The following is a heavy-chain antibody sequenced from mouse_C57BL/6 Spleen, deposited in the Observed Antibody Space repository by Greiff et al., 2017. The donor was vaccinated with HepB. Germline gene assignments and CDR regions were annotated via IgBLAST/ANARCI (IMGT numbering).Heavy chain of an antibody. J-gene: IGHJ4*01. Sequence: VKLVESGGGLVKPGGSLKLSCAASGFTFSSYAMSWVRQTPEKRLEWVATISDGGSYTYYPDNVKGRFTISRDNAKNNLYLQMSHLKSEDTAMYYCARDGLYAMDYWGQGTSVTVSS. CDR2: ISDGGSYT. CDR3: ARDGLYAMDY. V-gene: IGHV5-4*01. CDR1: GFTFSSYA.